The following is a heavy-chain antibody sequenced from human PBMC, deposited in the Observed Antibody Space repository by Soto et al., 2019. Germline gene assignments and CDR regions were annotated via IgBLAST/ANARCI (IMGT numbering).Heavy chain of an antibody. CDR2: INSDGIST. D-gene: IGHD6-19*01. J-gene: IGHJ4*02. V-gene: IGHV3-74*01. CDR3: ARIVAVTGTASALGY. Sequence: GSLRLSCVASGFTFSSYWMHWVRQAPGKGLVWVSRINSDGISTSYADSVKGRFTISRDNARGTLYLQMNSLRAEDTAVYYCARIVAVTGTASALGYWGQG. CDR1: GFTFSSYW.